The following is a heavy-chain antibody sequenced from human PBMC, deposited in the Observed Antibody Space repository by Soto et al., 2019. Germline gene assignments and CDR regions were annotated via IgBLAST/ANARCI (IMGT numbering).Heavy chain of an antibody. CDR1: SGSISSSNW. V-gene: IGHV4-4*02. CDR2: IYHSGST. CDR3: ARVMWFGELQRTNWFDP. Sequence: SETLSLTCAVSSGSISSSNWWSWVRQPPGKGLEWIGEIYHSGSTNYNPSLKSRVTISVDKSKNQVSLRLSSVTAADTAVYYCARVMWFGELQRTNWFDPWGQGTLVTVSS. D-gene: IGHD3-10*01. J-gene: IGHJ5*02.